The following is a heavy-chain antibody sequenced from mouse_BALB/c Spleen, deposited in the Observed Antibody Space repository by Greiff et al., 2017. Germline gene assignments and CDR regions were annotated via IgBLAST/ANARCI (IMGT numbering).Heavy chain of an antibody. CDR3: ARESFITTVLEDAMDY. D-gene: IGHD1-1*01. Sequence: VKLQESGAELVRPGSSVKISCKASGYAFSSYWMNWVKQRPGQGLEWIGQIYPGDGDTNYNGKFKGKATLTADKSSSTAYMQLSSLTSEDSAVYFCARESFITTVLEDAMDYWGQGTSVTVSS. V-gene: IGHV1-80*01. CDR1: GYAFSSYW. J-gene: IGHJ4*01. CDR2: IYPGDGDT.